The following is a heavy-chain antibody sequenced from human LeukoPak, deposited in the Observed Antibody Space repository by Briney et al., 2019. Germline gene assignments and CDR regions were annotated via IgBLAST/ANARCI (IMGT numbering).Heavy chain of an antibody. V-gene: IGHV3-21*01. Sequence: TGGSLRLSCAASGFSFSSYSMNWVRQAPGKGLEWVSSISSSSRYMNYADSVKGRFTISRDNSKNTLYLQMNSLRAEDTAVYYCARGPLYCGGGSCYPAGFDYWGQGTLVTVSS. D-gene: IGHD2-15*01. CDR2: ISSSSRYM. CDR3: ARGPLYCGGGSCYPAGFDY. CDR1: GFSFSSYS. J-gene: IGHJ4*02.